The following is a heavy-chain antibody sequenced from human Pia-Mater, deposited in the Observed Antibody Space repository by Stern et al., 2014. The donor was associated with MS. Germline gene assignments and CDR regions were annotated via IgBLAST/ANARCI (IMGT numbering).Heavy chain of an antibody. CDR2: IDYSGST. J-gene: IGHJ3*02. V-gene: IGHV4-59*01. CDR3: ARRDYYDSSGYYDDAFDI. CDR1: GGSISTYY. D-gene: IGHD3-22*01. Sequence: QLQLQESGPGLVKPSETLSLTCTVSGGSISTYYWSWIRQPPGKGLERIGHIDYSGSTNYNPSLKSRVTISVDTSKNQFSLKLSSVTAADTAVYYCARRDYYDSSGYYDDAFDIWGQGTMVTVSS.